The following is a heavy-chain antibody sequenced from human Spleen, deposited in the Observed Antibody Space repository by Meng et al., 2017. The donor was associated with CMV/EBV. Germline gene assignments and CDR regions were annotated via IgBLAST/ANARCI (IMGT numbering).Heavy chain of an antibody. V-gene: IGHV1-69*05. D-gene: IGHD3-16*01. CDR3: ARGPKIALGGVNLWPLEH. J-gene: IGHJ4*02. Sequence: FHTFAISWFRQAPGPGLEWMGGFIPVFSAPDYAQKFQDRLTITTDESTSSAYMELSSLRFEDTAVYFCARGPKIALGGVNLWPLEHWGQGSLVTVSS. CDR1: FHTFA. CDR2: FIPVFSAP.